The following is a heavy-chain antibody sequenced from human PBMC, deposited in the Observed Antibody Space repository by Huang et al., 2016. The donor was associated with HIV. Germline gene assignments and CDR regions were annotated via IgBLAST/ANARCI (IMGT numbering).Heavy chain of an antibody. CDR3: ARQGVGDFVVEPTGLGAFDI. V-gene: IGHV5-51*01. CDR1: GYTFNGYW. CDR2: IHPGDSDT. Sequence: EVQLVQSGAVVKKPGESLKISCKGSGYTFNGYWIGWVRQRPGKGLEWMVIIHPGDSDTTYSPSSQGQVTISADKSISTAYLQWSGLKASDTAMYYCARQGVGDFVVEPTGLGAFDIWGQGTMVTVSS. J-gene: IGHJ3*02. D-gene: IGHD2-2*01.